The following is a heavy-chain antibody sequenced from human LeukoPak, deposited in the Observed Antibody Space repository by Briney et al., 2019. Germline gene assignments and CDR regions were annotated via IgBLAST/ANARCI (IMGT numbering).Heavy chain of an antibody. D-gene: IGHD4-23*01. V-gene: IGHV1-69-2*01. CDR2: VAPDDGQT. CDR1: GYTFTDYY. J-gene: IGHJ4*02. CDR3: ATDLNGGNSGFDY. Sequence: ASVKVSCKVSGYTFTDYYIHWVQQAPGKGLEWMGLVAPDDGQTIYAEKFQGRVTITADTSTDTAYMEVNSLRSEDPAVYYCATDLNGGNSGFDYWGQGTPVTVSS.